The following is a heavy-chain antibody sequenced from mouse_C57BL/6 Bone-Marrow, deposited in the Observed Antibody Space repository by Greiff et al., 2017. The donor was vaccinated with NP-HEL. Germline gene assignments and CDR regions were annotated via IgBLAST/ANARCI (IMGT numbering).Heavy chain of an antibody. V-gene: IGHV1-75*01. D-gene: IGHD1-1*01. CDR3: ARQEGHLLRSWFAY. CDR1: GYTFTDYY. J-gene: IGHJ3*01. CDR2: IFPGSGST. Sequence: QVQLQQSGPELVKPGASVKISCKASGYTFTDYYINWVKQRPGQGLEWIGWIFPGSGSTYYNEKFKGKATLTVDKSSSTAYMLLSSLTSEDSAVYFCARQEGHLLRSWFAYWGQGTLVTVSA.